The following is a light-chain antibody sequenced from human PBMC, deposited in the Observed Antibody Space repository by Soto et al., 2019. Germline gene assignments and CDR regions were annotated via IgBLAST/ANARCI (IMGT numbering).Light chain of an antibody. J-gene: IGKJ4*01. CDR1: QAINSY. CDR3: QHLNAFPFT. Sequence: IQLTQSPSSLSASVGDRVTITCRASQAINSYLTWYQQEPGKAPKLLIYGGSTLQSGVPSRFSGSGSGTDFTLTISSLQSEDFATYYCQHLNAFPFTFGGGTKVEI. CDR2: GGS. V-gene: IGKV1-9*01.